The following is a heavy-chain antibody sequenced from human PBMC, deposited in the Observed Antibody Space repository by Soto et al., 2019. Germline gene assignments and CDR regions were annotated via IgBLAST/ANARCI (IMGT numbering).Heavy chain of an antibody. J-gene: IGHJ6*02. CDR1: GYSFTTYW. CDR2: MYPGDSDT. V-gene: IGHV5-51*01. Sequence: GESLKISCKPSGYSFTTYWICCVRPMPGKGLELMGIMYPGDSDTRYSPSFQGQVTISADKSISTAYLLWSSLKASDTAMYYCVRRCSMLRGAQGVWGQGTTVTVSS. D-gene: IGHD2-2*01. CDR3: VRRCSMLRGAQGV.